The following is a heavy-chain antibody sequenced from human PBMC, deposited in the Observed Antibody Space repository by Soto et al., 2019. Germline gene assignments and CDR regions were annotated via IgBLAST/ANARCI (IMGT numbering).Heavy chain of an antibody. V-gene: IGHV4-31*03. Sequence: PSETLSLTCTVSGGSIINCAYYWSLIRQHPGKGLEWIVYMHYSGTTYYNPSLRSRVTISVDTSKNQFSLKLSSVTAADTAVYYCASSSGARYYDYWGQGTLVTGS. CDR2: MHYSGTT. CDR1: GGSIINCAYY. J-gene: IGHJ4*02. CDR3: ASSSGARYYDY. D-gene: IGHD2-15*01.